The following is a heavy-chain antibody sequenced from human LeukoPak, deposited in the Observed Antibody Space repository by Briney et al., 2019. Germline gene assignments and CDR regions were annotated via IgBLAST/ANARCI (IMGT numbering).Heavy chain of an antibody. J-gene: IGHJ4*02. CDR3: PRRNWAPDSFEPNNFAY. CDR1: GLTFSSYS. Sequence: PGGSLRLSCAASGLTFSSYSMNGVRQAPGKGLEWVSSISSSSSYIYYADSVKGRLTISRDNAKNSLYLQMHSLSDEDTAVSYCPRRNWAPDSFEPNNFAYWGQGTLVTVSS. D-gene: IGHD7-27*01. V-gene: IGHV3-21*01. CDR2: ISSSSSYI.